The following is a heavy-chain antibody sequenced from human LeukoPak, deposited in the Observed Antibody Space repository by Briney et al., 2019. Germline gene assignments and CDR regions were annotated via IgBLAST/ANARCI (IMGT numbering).Heavy chain of an antibody. CDR1: GFTFSSYG. J-gene: IGHJ6*04. D-gene: IGHD2-2*01. V-gene: IGHV3-30*18. Sequence: PGGSLRLSCAASGFTFSSYGMHRVRQAPGKGLEWVAVISYDGSNKYYADSVKGRFTISRDNSKNTLYLQMNSLRAEDTAVYYCAKDPRTKYCSSTSCYGRGNYYYGMDVWGKGTTVSVPS. CDR3: AKDPRTKYCSSTSCYGRGNYYYGMDV. CDR2: ISYDGSNK.